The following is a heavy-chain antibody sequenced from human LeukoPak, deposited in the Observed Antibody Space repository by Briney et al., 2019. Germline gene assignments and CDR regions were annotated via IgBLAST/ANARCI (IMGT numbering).Heavy chain of an antibody. Sequence: GGPLRLSCAASGFTFSSHWMHWVRQAPGKGLVWVSRINSDGSSTSYADSVKGRFTISRDNAKNTLYPQMNSLRAEDTAVYYCARGGGYSYGYLNYWGQGTLVTVSS. V-gene: IGHV3-74*01. CDR3: ARGGGYSYGYLNY. CDR1: GFTFSSHW. D-gene: IGHD5-18*01. CDR2: INSDGSST. J-gene: IGHJ4*02.